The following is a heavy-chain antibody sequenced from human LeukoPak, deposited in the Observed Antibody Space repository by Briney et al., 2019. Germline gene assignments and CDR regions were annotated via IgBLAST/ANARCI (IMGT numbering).Heavy chain of an antibody. CDR1: GGSISSGGYY. V-gene: IGHV4-31*03. CDR2: IYYSGST. J-gene: IGHJ4*02. D-gene: IGHD3-9*01. Sequence: PSETLSLTCTVSGGSISSGGYYWSWIRQHPGKGLEWIGYIYYSGSTYYNPSLKSRVTVPVDTSKNQFSLKLSSVTAADTAVYYCASYYDILTGYYYYFDYWGQGTLVTVSS. CDR3: ASYYDILTGYYYYFDY.